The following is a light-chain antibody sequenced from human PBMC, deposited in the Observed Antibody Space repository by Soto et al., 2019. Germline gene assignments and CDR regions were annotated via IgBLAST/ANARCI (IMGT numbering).Light chain of an antibody. CDR2: DVT. J-gene: IGLJ1*01. V-gene: IGLV2-14*03. CDR1: XXYVGRYNL. Sequence: QSALIQPASVSGSPGHSITISXXGXXXYVGRYNLVSWYQHHPGKAPKVMIYDVTNRPSGVSNRFSGSKSGNTSSLTISGLQAEDEADYYCSSRSSISARVFGTGTXV. CDR3: SSRSSISARV.